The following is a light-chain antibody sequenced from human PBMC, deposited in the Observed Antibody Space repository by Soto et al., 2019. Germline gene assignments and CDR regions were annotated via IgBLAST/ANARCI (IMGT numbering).Light chain of an antibody. CDR1: QSVSGN. CDR3: QQYHNWPPGLT. V-gene: IGKV3-15*01. J-gene: IGKJ4*01. CDR2: GAS. Sequence: EVVMTQSPATLSVSPGERVTLSCTASQSVSGNLAWYQQKPGQAPRLLIHGASTRATDIPARFSGSGSGTEFTLTITSLQSEDFVVYYCQQYHNWPPGLTFGGGTRVEIK.